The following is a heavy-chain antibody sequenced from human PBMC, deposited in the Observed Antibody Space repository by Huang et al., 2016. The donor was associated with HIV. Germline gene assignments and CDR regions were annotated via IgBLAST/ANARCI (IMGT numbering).Heavy chain of an antibody. CDR1: GFTFSSYA. D-gene: IGHD6-13*01. Sequence: EVQLLESGGGLVQPGGSLRLSCAASGFTFSSYAWGGVPKVPGKGLGWVSSITGRGSSSYYADSVKGRFTISRDNSKNTLYLQMNSLRAEDTAIYYCAKADSGAAAGSLVDYWGQGTLVTVSS. CDR2: ITGRGSSS. J-gene: IGHJ4*02. CDR3: AKADSGAAAGSLVDY. V-gene: IGHV3-23*01.